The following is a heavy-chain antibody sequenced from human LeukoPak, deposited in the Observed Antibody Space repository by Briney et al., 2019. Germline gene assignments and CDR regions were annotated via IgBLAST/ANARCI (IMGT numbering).Heavy chain of an antibody. V-gene: IGHV1-2*02. CDR1: GYTFTGYY. CDR2: INPNSGGT. CDR3: ARGYSSGWYYLDY. J-gene: IGHJ4*02. Sequence: ASVKVSCKAFGYTFTGYYMHWVRQAPGQGLEWMGWINPNSGGTNYAQKFQGRVTMTRDTSISTAYMELSRLRSDDTAVYFCARGYSSGWYYLDYWGQGTLVTVTS. D-gene: IGHD6-19*01.